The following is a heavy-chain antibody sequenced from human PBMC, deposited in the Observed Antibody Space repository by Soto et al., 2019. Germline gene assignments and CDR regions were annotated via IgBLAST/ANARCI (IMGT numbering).Heavy chain of an antibody. Sequence: PGGSLRLSCAASGFTFSSYAMSWVRQAPGKGLEWVSGISGSGGSTYYADSVKGRFTISRDNSKNTLYLQMNSLRADDTAVYYCAKDPSSSPLVEYFQHWGRGTLVTVSS. D-gene: IGHD6-6*01. J-gene: IGHJ1*01. V-gene: IGHV3-23*01. CDR1: GFTFSSYA. CDR3: AKDPSSSPLVEYFQH. CDR2: ISGSGGST.